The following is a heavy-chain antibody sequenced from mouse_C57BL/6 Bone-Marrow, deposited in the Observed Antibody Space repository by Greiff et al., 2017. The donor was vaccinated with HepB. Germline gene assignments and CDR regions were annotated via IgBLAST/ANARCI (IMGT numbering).Heavy chain of an antibody. D-gene: IGHD3-2*02. Sequence: DVKLVESGGGLVQPGGSMKLSCVASGFTFSNYWMNWVRQSPGKGLEWVAQIRLKSDNYATHYAESVKGRFTISRDDSKSSVYLQMNNLRAEDTGIYYCTSRQLRLLWFAYWGQGTLVTVSA. J-gene: IGHJ3*01. CDR1: GFTFSNYW. CDR3: TSRQLRLLWFAY. CDR2: IRLKSDNYAT. V-gene: IGHV6-3*01.